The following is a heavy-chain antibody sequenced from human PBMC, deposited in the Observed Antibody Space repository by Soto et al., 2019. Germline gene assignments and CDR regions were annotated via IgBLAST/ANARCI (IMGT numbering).Heavy chain of an antibody. V-gene: IGHV3-9*01. CDR3: AKDRDRNSRGGGDY. CDR1: GFTFDDYA. J-gene: IGHJ4*02. CDR2: ISWNSGSI. D-gene: IGHD6-13*01. Sequence: GGSLRLSCAASGFTFDDYAMHWVRQAPGKGLEWVSGISWNSGSIGYADSVKGRFTISRDNAKNSLYLQMNSLRAEDRALYDCAKDRDRNSRGGGDYWGQGTLVTVSS.